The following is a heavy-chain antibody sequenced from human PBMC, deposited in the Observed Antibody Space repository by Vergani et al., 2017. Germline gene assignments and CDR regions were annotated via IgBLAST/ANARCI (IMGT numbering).Heavy chain of an antibody. V-gene: IGHV4-39*01. CDR3: ARHKEQLVPGNYYYYYYMDV. J-gene: IGHJ6*03. CDR1: GVSISSSSHF. CDR2: IYYTGSA. Sequence: QLQLHKSGPGLVKPSETLSLTCTLSGVSISSSSHFWGWLRQTPGKGLEWIGSIYYTGSAYYNPSLKSRVSISVDASKNQFSLKLSSVTAADSAVYYCARHKEQLVPGNYYYYYYMDVWGKGTTVTVSS. D-gene: IGHD6-13*01.